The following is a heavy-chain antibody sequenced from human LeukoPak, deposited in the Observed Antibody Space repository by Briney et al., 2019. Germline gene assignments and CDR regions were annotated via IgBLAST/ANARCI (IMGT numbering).Heavy chain of an antibody. CDR3: ARHDYRGAAFDI. CDR2: IYYSGST. Sequence: SETLSLTCTVSGGSISSYYWSWIRQPPGKGLEWIGYIYYSGSTNYNPSLKSRVTISVDTSKNQFSLKLSSVTAADTAVYYCARHDYRGAAFDIWGQGTMVTVSS. V-gene: IGHV4-59*08. J-gene: IGHJ3*02. D-gene: IGHD4/OR15-4a*01. CDR1: GGSISSYY.